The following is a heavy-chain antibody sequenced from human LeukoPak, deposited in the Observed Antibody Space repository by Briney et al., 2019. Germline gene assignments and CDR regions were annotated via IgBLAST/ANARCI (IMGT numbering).Heavy chain of an antibody. D-gene: IGHD4-11*01. CDR2: IYYSGST. CDR1: GGSISNYY. Sequence: PSETLSLTCTVSGGSISNYYWSWIRQPPGKGLEWIGYIYYSGSTNYNPSLKSRVTISVDTSKNQFSLKLSSVTAADTAVYYCARNGRLPKSQVDYWGQGTLVTVSS. CDR3: ARNGRLPKSQVDY. V-gene: IGHV4-59*01. J-gene: IGHJ4*02.